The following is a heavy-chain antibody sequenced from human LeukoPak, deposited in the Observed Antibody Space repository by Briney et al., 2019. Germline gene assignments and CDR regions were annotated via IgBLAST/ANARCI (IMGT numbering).Heavy chain of an antibody. V-gene: IGHV1-8*01. CDR2: MNPNSGNT. J-gene: IGHJ6*03. Sequence: ASVKVSCKASGYTFTSYDINWVRQATGQGLEWMGWMNPNSGNTGYAQKFQGRVTMTRNTSISTAYMELSSLRSEDTAVYYCARVGYYDILTGYYIRAWDYYYMDVWGKGTTVTISS. CDR3: ARVGYYDILTGYYIRAWDYYYMDV. CDR1: GYTFTSYD. D-gene: IGHD3-9*01.